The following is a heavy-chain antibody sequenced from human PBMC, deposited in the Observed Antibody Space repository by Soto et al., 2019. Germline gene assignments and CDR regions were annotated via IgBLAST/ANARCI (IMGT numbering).Heavy chain of an antibody. CDR1: GYSFTSYW. D-gene: IGHD2-2*01. Sequence: GESLKLSCKGSGYSFTSYWISWVRQMPGKGLEWMGRIDPSDSYTNYSPSFQGHVTISADKSISTAYLQWSSLKASDTAMYYCARQDCSSTSCYGSNWFDPWGQGTLVTVSS. CDR2: IDPSDSYT. CDR3: ARQDCSSTSCYGSNWFDP. V-gene: IGHV5-10-1*01. J-gene: IGHJ5*02.